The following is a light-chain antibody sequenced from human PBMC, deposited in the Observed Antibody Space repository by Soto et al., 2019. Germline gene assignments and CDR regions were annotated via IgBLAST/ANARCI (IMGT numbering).Light chain of an antibody. CDR1: QSVSSY. CDR2: DAS. J-gene: IGKJ1*01. V-gene: IGKV3-11*01. CDR3: QQRSNWPPLT. Sequence: EIVLTQSPATLSLSPGERATLSCRASQSVSSYLAWYQQKPGQAPRLLIYDASNRATGIPARFSGSGSGTDFTLTISSLEPEDVAAYYCQQRSNWPPLTFGQGTKVEIK.